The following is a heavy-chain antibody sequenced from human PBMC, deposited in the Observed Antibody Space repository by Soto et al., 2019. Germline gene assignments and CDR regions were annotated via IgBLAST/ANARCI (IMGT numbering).Heavy chain of an antibody. J-gene: IGHJ5*02. D-gene: IGHD6-6*01. CDR3: AKKTIAAPNINWFDP. CDR2: ISGSGGSI. Sequence: EVQLLESGGGLVQPGGSLRLSCAASGFTFSSYAMSWVRQAPGKGLEWVSAISGSGGSIYYADSVKGRFTISRDNSKNTLYLQMNSLRAEDTAVYYCAKKTIAAPNINWFDPWGQGTLVTVSS. CDR1: GFTFSSYA. V-gene: IGHV3-23*01.